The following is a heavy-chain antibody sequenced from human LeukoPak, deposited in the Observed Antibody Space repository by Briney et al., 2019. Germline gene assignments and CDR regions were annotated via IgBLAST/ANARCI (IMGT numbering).Heavy chain of an antibody. D-gene: IGHD6-13*01. CDR3: ATWTGYSSSMDV. CDR1: GFTFSSYG. CDR2: IWYDGSNK. J-gene: IGHJ6*02. V-gene: IGHV3-33*01. Sequence: GGSLRLSCAASGFTFSSYGMHWVRQAPGKGLEWVAVIWYDGSNKYYADSVKGRSTISRDNSKNTLYLQMNSLRAEDTAVYYCATWTGYSSSMDVWGQGTTVTVSS.